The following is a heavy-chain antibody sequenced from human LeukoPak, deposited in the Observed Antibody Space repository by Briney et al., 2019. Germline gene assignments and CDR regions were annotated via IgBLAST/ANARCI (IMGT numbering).Heavy chain of an antibody. J-gene: IGHJ4*02. CDR3: ARGLAAAGRRGVDY. V-gene: IGHV3-66*02. D-gene: IGHD6-13*01. Sequence: GGSLRLSCAASGFTFSSYSMNWVRQAPGKGLEWVSVIYSGGSTYYADSVKGRFTISRDNSKNTLYLQMNSLRAEDTAVYYCARGLAAAGRRGVDYWGQGTLVTVSS. CDR1: GFTFSSYS. CDR2: IYSGGST.